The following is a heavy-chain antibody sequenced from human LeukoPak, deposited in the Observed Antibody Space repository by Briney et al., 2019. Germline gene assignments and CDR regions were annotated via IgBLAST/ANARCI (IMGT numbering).Heavy chain of an antibody. V-gene: IGHV4-61*02. D-gene: IGHD6-13*01. CDR2: IYTSGST. CDR3: ARVQQLGDPHFDY. J-gene: IGHJ4*02. CDR1: GGSISSGSYY. Sequence: SETLSLTCTVSGGSISSGSYYWSWIRQPAGTGLEWIGRIYTSGSTNYNPSLKSRVTISVDTSKNRFSLKLSSVTAADTAVYYCARVQQLGDPHFDYWGQGTLVTVSS.